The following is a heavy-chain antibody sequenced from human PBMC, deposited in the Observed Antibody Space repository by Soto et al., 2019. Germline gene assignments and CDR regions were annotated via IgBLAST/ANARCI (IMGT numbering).Heavy chain of an antibody. CDR3: ARGGENYYDSSGYLSPLYYFDY. CDR2: INAGNGNT. V-gene: IGHV1-3*05. Sequence: QVQLVQSGAEEKKPGASVKVSCKASGSTFTSYAMHWVRQAPGQRLEWMGWINAGNGNTKYSQKLQGRVTISRDTSASTAYMELSSLRSEDTAVYYCARGGENYYDSSGYLSPLYYFDYWGQGTLVTVSS. CDR1: GSTFTSYA. D-gene: IGHD3-22*01. J-gene: IGHJ4*02.